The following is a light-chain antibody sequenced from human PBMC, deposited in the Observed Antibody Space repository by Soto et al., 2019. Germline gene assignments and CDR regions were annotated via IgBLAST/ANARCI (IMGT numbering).Light chain of an antibody. CDR2: DAS. CDR3: QQYNNWPRMYT. Sequence: EIVLTQSPATLSLSPGDRATLSCRASQSVGSYLGWYQQRPGQAPRLLIYDASTRATGIPARFSGSGSGTEFTLTISSLQSEDFAVYYCQQYNNWPRMYTFGQGTKLEIK. CDR1: QSVGSY. V-gene: IGKV3-15*01. J-gene: IGKJ2*01.